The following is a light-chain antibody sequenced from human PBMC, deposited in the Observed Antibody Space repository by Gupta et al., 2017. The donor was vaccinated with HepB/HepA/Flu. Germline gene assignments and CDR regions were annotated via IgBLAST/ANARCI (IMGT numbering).Light chain of an antibody. CDR2: DNH. J-gene: IGLJ1*01. Sequence: QSVLTQQPSVSRAPGQRVTTSCTVGISHIGANYYVHWFQQLPGAAPKLLIYDNHNRRSGGPDRFSGSNSGTSAARAITGLQAEDEADYYCQSYDSSLGGLYVFGSGTKVTVL. CDR1: ISHIGANYY. V-gene: IGLV1-40*01. CDR3: QSYDSSLGGLYV.